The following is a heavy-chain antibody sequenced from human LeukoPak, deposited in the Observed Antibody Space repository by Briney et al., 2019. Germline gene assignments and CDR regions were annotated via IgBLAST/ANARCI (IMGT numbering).Heavy chain of an antibody. D-gene: IGHD5-12*01. CDR2: IYYSGST. CDR1: GGSISSSSYY. CDR3: TRGFVSRIKSGYGALTFWFDP. J-gene: IGHJ5*02. Sequence: SETLSLTCTVSGGSISSSSYYWGWIRQPPGKGLEWIVSIYYSGSTYYNPSLKSRVTISVDTSKNQFSLKLSSVTAADTAVYYCTRGFVSRIKSGYGALTFWFDPWGQGTLVTVSS. V-gene: IGHV4-39*07.